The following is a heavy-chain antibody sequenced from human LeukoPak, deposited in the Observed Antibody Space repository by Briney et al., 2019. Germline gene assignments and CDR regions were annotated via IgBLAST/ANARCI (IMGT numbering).Heavy chain of an antibody. CDR1: GYTFTGYY. CDR2: INPNSGGT. Sequence: ASVKVSCKASGYTFTGYYMHWVRQAPGHGLEWMGWINPNSGGTNYAKKFQGRVTMTRDTSISTAYMELSRLRSDDTAVDYCARDPTFGGFGGWFDPWGQGTLVTVSS. J-gene: IGHJ5*02. D-gene: IGHD3-16*01. CDR3: ARDPTFGGFGGWFDP. V-gene: IGHV1-2*02.